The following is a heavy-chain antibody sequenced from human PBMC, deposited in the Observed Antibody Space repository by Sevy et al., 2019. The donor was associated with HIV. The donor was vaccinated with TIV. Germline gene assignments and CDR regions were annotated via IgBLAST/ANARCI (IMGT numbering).Heavy chain of an antibody. Sequence: GGSLRLSCAASGFTFSSYGMHWVRQAPGKGLEWVAVIWYDGSNKYYADSAKGRFTISRDNSKNTLYLQMNSLRAEDTAVYYWARDRGDCSGGSCLPYYFDYWGQGTLVTVSS. CDR1: GFTFSSYG. D-gene: IGHD2-15*01. CDR2: IWYDGSNK. J-gene: IGHJ4*02. CDR3: ARDRGDCSGGSCLPYYFDY. V-gene: IGHV3-33*01.